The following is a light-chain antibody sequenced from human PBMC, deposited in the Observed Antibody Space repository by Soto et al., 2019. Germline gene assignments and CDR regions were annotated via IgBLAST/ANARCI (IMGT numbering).Light chain of an antibody. Sequence: QSALTQPPSASGSPGQSVTISCTGTSSDVGGYNSVSWYQHHPAKAPKLIIYDVSKRPSGVPDRFSGSKSGNTASLTVSGLQAEDEADYYCSSYAATNKVTFGGGTKVTV. CDR2: DVS. CDR1: SSDVGGYNS. V-gene: IGLV2-8*01. J-gene: IGLJ2*01. CDR3: SSYAATNKVT.